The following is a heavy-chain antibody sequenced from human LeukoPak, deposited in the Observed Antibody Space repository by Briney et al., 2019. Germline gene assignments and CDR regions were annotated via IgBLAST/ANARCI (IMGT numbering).Heavy chain of an antibody. D-gene: IGHD3-16*01. Sequence: GGSLRLSCVASAFTFSSYAMNWVRQAPGKGLEWVSGIGAGGTFTYYADSVKGRFTIFRDNSRNTLYLQMNSLRADDTAVYYCAKAPGVGAGAYDYYGMDVWGQGTTVTVSS. CDR2: IGAGGTFT. J-gene: IGHJ6*02. V-gene: IGHV3-23*01. CDR1: AFTFSSYA. CDR3: AKAPGVGAGAYDYYGMDV.